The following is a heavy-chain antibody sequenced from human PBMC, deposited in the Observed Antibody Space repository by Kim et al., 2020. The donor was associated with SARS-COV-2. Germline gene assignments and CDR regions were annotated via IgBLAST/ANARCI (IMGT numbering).Heavy chain of an antibody. D-gene: IGHD3-16*02. Sequence: SETLSLTCTVSGDSLSSDYWSWNRQPAGKGLEWIGRIYTSGRTNYKPSLPSRVTMSVDMSKNQFSLKLSSVTAADTAVYYSASALGHWGQGTLVTVSS. CDR1: GDSLSSDY. J-gene: IGHJ4*02. V-gene: IGHV4-4*07. CDR3: ASALGH. CDR2: IYTSGRT.